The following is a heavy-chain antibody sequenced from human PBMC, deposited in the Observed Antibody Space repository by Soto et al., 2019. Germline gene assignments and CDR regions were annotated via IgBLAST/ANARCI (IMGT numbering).Heavy chain of an antibody. J-gene: IGHJ5*02. Sequence: ASVKVSCKASGGTFSSYAISWVRQAPGQGLEWMGGIIPIFGTANYAQKFQGRVTITADESTSTAYMELSSLRSEDTAVYYCARYSGRYSYNWFDPWGQGTLVTVSS. CDR1: GGTFSSYA. V-gene: IGHV1-69*13. D-gene: IGHD1-26*01. CDR3: ARYSGRYSYNWFDP. CDR2: IIPIFGTA.